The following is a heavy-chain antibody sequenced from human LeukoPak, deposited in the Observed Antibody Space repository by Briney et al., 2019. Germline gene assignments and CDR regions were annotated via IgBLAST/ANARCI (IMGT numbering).Heavy chain of an antibody. V-gene: IGHV4-59*01. Sequence: TSETLSLTCTVSGGSISSYYWSWIRQPPGKGLEWIGYIYYSGSTNYNPSLKSRVTISVDTSKNQFSLKLSSVTAADTAVYYCAREGWYYYDSSGENAFDIRGQGTMVTVSS. CDR3: AREGWYYYDSSGENAFDI. CDR1: GGSISSYY. CDR2: IYYSGST. D-gene: IGHD3-22*01. J-gene: IGHJ3*02.